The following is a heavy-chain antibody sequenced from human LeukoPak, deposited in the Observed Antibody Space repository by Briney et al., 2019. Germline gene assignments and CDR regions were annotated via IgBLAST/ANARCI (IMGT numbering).Heavy chain of an antibody. J-gene: IGHJ4*02. CDR1: GFTFSSYA. D-gene: IGHD5-18*01. Sequence: GGSLRLSCAASGFTFSSYAMHWVRQAPGKGLEWVAVISYDGSNKYYADSVKGRFTISRDNSKNTLYLQMNGLRAEDTAVYYCARQDGGYSYGSLGYWGQGTLVTVSS. CDR3: ARQDGGYSYGSLGY. V-gene: IGHV3-30-3*01. CDR2: ISYDGSNK.